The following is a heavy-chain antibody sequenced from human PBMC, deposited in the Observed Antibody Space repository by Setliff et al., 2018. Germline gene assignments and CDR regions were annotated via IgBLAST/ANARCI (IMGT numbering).Heavy chain of an antibody. CDR1: GFTFFNHA. D-gene: IGHD6-19*01. V-gene: IGHV3-33*03. J-gene: IGHJ4*02. CDR2: IWSDGINK. CDR3: VTDPPGSGWSFDS. Sequence: GSLRLSCGASGFTFFNHAMHWVRQTPGKGLEWVAMIWSDGINKYYGASVKGRFTVSRDNSKKMVYLEMNTLGAEDTALYYCVTDPPGSGWSFDSWGQGTLVTVSS.